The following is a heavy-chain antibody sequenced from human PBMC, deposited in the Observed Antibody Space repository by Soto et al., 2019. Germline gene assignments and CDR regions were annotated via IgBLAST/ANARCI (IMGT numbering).Heavy chain of an antibody. D-gene: IGHD5-12*01. Sequence: PXESLTISCKGSGYSFTSYWLSLVRQMPGKGLEWMGIIYPGDSDTRYSPSFQGQVTISADKSISTAYLQWSSLKASDTAMYYCARRDGYNCFDYWGQGTLVTVSS. J-gene: IGHJ4*02. V-gene: IGHV5-51*01. CDR2: IYPGDSDT. CDR3: ARRDGYNCFDY. CDR1: GYSFTSYW.